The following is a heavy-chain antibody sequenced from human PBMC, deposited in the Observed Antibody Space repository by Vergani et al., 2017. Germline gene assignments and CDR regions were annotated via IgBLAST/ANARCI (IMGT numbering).Heavy chain of an antibody. CDR1: GFTSGFAFDDFA. Sequence: EVQLLESGGDLVQPGGSLRLSCAASGFTSGFAFDDFAMHWVRQAPGKGLEWVALVTWDGDTKYYADSVKGRFTVSRDNGKHSVYLQMDSLRGDDTALYYCSKGVGVRATVIAGFESWGQGTLVTVSS. J-gene: IGHJ4*02. D-gene: IGHD2-2*01. CDR3: SKGVGVRATVIAGFES. CDR2: VTWDGDTK. V-gene: IGHV3-43D*03.